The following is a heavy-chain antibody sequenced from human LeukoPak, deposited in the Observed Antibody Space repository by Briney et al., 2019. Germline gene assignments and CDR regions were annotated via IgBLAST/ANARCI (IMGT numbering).Heavy chain of an antibody. J-gene: IGHJ4*02. V-gene: IGHV4-4*02. CDR1: GFTFSNYW. Sequence: PGGSLRLSCAASGFTFSNYWMSWVRQPPGKGLEWIGEISHSGRTNYNPSLKSRITISVDKSKDQFSLTLSSVTAADTAVYYCANNNYYGSGSYSDYWGQGVRVTVSS. D-gene: IGHD3-10*01. CDR2: ISHSGRT. CDR3: ANNNYYGSGSYSDY.